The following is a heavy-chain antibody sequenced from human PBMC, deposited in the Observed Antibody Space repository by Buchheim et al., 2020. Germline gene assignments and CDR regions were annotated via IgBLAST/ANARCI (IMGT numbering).Heavy chain of an antibody. CDR3: AKGSRGYTNYYFDY. CDR1: GFGFSGYA. D-gene: IGHD4-11*01. J-gene: IGHJ4*02. V-gene: IGHV3-23*04. CDR2: ISGSGATT. Sequence: EVQLVDSGGGLVQPGESLRLSCAASGFGFSGYAMSWVRQAPGKGLEWVSSISGSGATTFNADSVKGRFTISRDNSKNMLYLQMNSLRAEDTAVYFCAKGSRGYTNYYFDYWGQGTL.